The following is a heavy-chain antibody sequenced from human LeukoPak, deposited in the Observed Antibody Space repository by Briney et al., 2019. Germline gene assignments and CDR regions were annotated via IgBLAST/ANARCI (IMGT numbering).Heavy chain of an antibody. CDR2: ISSSGSTV. CDR1: GLTFSDYY. V-gene: IGHV3-11*01. J-gene: IGHJ3*02. Sequence: GSLRLSCAASGLTFSDYYMSWIRQAPGKGLEWVSYISSSGSTVYYADSVKGRFTISRDNAKNSLYLQMNSLRAEDTAVYYCARIGPIITDAFDIWGQGTMVTVSS. CDR3: ARIGPIITDAFDI.